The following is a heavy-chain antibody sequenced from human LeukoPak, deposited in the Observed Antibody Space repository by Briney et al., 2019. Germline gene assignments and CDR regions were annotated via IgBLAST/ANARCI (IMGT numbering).Heavy chain of an antibody. CDR1: GFTFSTYA. V-gene: IGHV3-9*01. CDR3: AKAPRGNDDYFDY. D-gene: IGHD3-16*01. CDR2: ISWNSGSI. J-gene: IGHJ4*02. Sequence: GGSLRLSCAASGFTFSTYAMNWVRQAPGKGLEWVSGISWNSGSIGYADSVEGRFTISRDNAKNSLYLQMNSLRAEDTALYYCAKAPRGNDDYFDYWGQGTLVTVSS.